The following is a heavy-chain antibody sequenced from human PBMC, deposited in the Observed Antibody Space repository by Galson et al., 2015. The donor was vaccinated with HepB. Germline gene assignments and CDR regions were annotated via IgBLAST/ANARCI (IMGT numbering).Heavy chain of an antibody. J-gene: IGHJ2*01. CDR3: ARDRCSSTSCWYFDL. D-gene: IGHD2-2*01. V-gene: IGHV3-66*02. Sequence: SLRLSCAASGFTVSINYMTWVRQAPGKGLEWVSVIYSGGSTYYADSVKGRFTISRDNSKNTLYLQMNSLRAEDTAVYYCARDRCSSTSCWYFDLWGRGTLVTVSS. CDR2: IYSGGST. CDR1: GFTVSINY.